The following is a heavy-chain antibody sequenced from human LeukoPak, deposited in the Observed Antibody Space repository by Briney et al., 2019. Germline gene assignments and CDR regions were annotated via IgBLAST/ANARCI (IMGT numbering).Heavy chain of an antibody. J-gene: IGHJ3*02. CDR3: AREVLDAFDI. CDR1: GGSISSYY. D-gene: IGHD5/OR15-5a*01. CDR2: IYHSGST. Sequence: SETLSLTCTVSGGSISSYYWSWIRQPPGKGLEWIGYIYHSGSTNYNPSLKSRVTISVDTSKNQFSLKLSSVTAADTAVYYCAREVLDAFDIWGQGTMVTVSS. V-gene: IGHV4-59*01.